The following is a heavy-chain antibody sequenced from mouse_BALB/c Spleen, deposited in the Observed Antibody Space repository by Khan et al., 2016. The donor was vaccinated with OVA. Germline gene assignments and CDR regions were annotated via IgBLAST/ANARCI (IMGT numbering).Heavy chain of an antibody. CDR3: GKLYYYRYLYFDY. CDR2: IWGDGST. CDR1: GFSLKNYG. D-gene: IGHD2-14*01. V-gene: IGHV2-3*01. J-gene: IGHJ2*01. Sequence: VQLQESGPGLAAPSQSLSITCTVSGFSLKNYGVSWVRQPPGKGLEWLGVIWGDGSTNYHSALISRLSISKDNSKSQVFLKLNSLQIDDTATYYWGKLYYYRYLYFDYWGQGTTLTVSS.